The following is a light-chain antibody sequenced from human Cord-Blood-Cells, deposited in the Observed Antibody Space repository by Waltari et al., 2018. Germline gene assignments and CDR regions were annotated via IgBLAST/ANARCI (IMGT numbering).Light chain of an antibody. Sequence: QSVLTQPPSASGTPGQSVTISCSGSSSNTGSNYVYWYQQPPGTAPKLLIYRNNQRPSGVPDRFSGSKSGTSASLAISGLRSEDEADYYCAAWDDSLSGRVFGGGTKLTVL. CDR2: RNN. CDR3: AAWDDSLSGRV. CDR1: SSNTGSNY. V-gene: IGLV1-47*01. J-gene: IGLJ3*02.